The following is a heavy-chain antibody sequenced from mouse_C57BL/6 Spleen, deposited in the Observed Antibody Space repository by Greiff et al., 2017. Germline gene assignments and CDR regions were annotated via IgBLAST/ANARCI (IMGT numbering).Heavy chain of an antibody. CDR1: GYTFTSCW. Sequence: QVQLQQPGAELVRPGSSVKLSCKASGYTFTSCWMHWVKQRPIQGLEWIGNIDPSDSETHYNQKFKDKATLTVDKSSSTAYMQLSSLTSEDSAVYYCARGLDYGDYAMDYWGQGTSVTVSS. V-gene: IGHV1-52*01. D-gene: IGHD2-4*01. CDR2: IDPSDSET. CDR3: ARGLDYGDYAMDY. J-gene: IGHJ4*01.